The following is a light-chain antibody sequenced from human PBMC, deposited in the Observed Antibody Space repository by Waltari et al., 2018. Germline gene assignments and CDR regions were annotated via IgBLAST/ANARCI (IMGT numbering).Light chain of an antibody. J-gene: IGLJ2*01. V-gene: IGLV3-1*01. Sequence: WYQQKPCQSPILGIFENRRRPLVVPERFSGSNSGNTATLTISGTQTLDEADYYCQTWDRRIPIFGGGTKLTVL. CDR3: QTWDRRIPI. CDR2: ENR.